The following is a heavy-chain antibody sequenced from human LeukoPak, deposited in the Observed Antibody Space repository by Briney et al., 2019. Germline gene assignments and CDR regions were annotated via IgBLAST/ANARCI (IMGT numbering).Heavy chain of an antibody. D-gene: IGHD3-10*01. CDR2: IRYDGSNK. Sequence: GGSLRLSCAASGFTFSSYSMNWVRQAPGKGLEWVAFIRYDGSNKYYADSVKGRFTISRDSFKNTLYLQMNSLRPEDTAVYYCAKEGDYYGSGSYRDGFDIWGQGTRATVSS. CDR3: AKEGDYYGSGSYRDGFDI. V-gene: IGHV3-30*02. J-gene: IGHJ3*02. CDR1: GFTFSSYS.